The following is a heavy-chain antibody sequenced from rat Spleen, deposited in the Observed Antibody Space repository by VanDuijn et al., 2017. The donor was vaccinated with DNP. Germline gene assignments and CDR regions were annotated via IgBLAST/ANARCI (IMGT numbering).Heavy chain of an antibody. Sequence: EVQLVESGGDLVQPGRSLKLSCVASGFTFNNYWMTCIRQVPGKGLDWVASITGGGNTNYRYAVKGRFTISRDNAKSTLYLQMDSLRSEETATYYCATGSNWFAYWGQGTLVTVSS. CDR3: ATGSNWFAY. D-gene: IGHD5-1*01. J-gene: IGHJ3*01. CDR1: GFTFNNYW. CDR2: ITGGGNT. V-gene: IGHV5-31*01.